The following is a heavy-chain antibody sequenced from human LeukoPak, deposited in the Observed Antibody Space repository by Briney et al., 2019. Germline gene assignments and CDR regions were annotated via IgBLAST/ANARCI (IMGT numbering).Heavy chain of an antibody. CDR1: GFTFSSYS. CDR2: ISSSSSYI. CDR3: ARPHLPYGGYTYYFDY. J-gene: IGHJ4*02. D-gene: IGHD5-12*01. V-gene: IGHV3-21*01. Sequence: GGSLRLSCAASGFTFSSYSMNWVRQAPGKGLEWVSSISSSSSYIYYADSVKGRFTISRDNAKNSLYLQMNSLRAEDTAVYYCARPHLPYGGYTYYFDYWGQGTLVTVSS.